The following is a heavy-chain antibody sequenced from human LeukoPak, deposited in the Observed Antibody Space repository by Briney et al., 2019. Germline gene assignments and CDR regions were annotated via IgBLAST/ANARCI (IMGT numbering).Heavy chain of an antibody. D-gene: IGHD5-18*01. Sequence: PRRSRRLSCAVSGFTFSTYAMHWVRQAPGKGREWVALIGTDGTKKYYTDSVTGRFSIYRDNSNNTLYLQMKSLGVEDTAVYYCAKGWGVRQRWLYPVFDSWGQGTMVTVSS. CDR3: AKGWGVRQRWLYPVFDS. V-gene: IGHV3-33*06. J-gene: IGHJ3*02. CDR2: IGTDGTKK. CDR1: GFTFSTYA.